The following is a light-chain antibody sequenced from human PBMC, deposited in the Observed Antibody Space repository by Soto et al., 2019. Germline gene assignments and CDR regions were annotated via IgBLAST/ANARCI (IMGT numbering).Light chain of an antibody. CDR3: QQYGSSPTMST. CDR1: QSISNRY. CDR2: GAS. Sequence: EIVLTLSPGTLSLSPGERATLSCRASQSISNRYFAWYHQKPGKAPRFLFYGASNSCTGIPGRFSGSGAGTDVTLTISRLEPEDFALYYCQQYGSSPTMSTFGQGTKLAIK. J-gene: IGKJ2*01. V-gene: IGKV3-20*01.